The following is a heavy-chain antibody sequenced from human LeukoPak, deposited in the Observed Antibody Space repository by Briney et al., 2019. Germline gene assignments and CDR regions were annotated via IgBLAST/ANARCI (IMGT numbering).Heavy chain of an antibody. D-gene: IGHD3-22*01. J-gene: IGHJ6*02. V-gene: IGHV3-66*01. Sequence: GGSLRLSCAASGFTFSSYWMSWVRQAPGKGLEWVSVIYSGGSTYYADSVKGRFTISRDNSKNTLYLQMNSLRAEDTAVYYCARGVYDSSGYYPSIYYYYGMDVWGQGTTVTVSS. CDR3: ARGVYDSSGYYPSIYYYYGMDV. CDR1: GFTFSSYW. CDR2: IYSGGST.